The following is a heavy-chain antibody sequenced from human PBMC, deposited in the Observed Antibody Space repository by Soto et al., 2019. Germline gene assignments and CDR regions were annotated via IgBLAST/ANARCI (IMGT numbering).Heavy chain of an antibody. CDR3: ARDSTMVRGVTVDY. D-gene: IGHD3-10*01. J-gene: IGHJ4*02. V-gene: IGHV3-30-3*01. CDR1: GFTFSSYA. CDR2: ISYDGSNK. Sequence: GGSLRLSCAASGFTFSSYAMHWVRQAPGKGLEWVAVISYDGSNKYYADSVKGRFTISRDNSKNTLYLQMNSLRAEDTAVYYCARDSTMVRGVTVDYWGQGTLVTVSS.